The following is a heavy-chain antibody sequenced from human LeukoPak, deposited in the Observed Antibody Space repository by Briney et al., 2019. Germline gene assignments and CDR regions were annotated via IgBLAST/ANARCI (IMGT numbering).Heavy chain of an antibody. CDR1: GGSISSGDYY. Sequence: TSETLSLTCTVSGGSISSGDYYWSWIRQPPGKGLEWIGYIYYSGSTYYNPSLKSRVTISVDTSKNQFSLKLSSVTAADTAVYYWARVLRSSGWPGLFDYWGQGTLVTVSS. CDR2: IYYSGST. D-gene: IGHD6-19*01. CDR3: ARVLRSSGWPGLFDY. J-gene: IGHJ4*02. V-gene: IGHV4-30-4*08.